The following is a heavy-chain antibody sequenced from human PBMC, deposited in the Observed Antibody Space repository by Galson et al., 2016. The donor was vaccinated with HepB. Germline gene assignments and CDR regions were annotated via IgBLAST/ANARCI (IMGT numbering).Heavy chain of an antibody. CDR3: ARGGSSGYLSAPFDY. D-gene: IGHD6-13*01. CDR1: GGSIRTYY. Sequence: ETLSLTCAVAGGSIRTYYWSWIRQPAGKGLEWIGRIYASGSTNYNPSLKSRVTISVDTSKNQFSLKLSSVTAADTAVYYCARGGSSGYLSAPFDYWGQGTLVTVSS. CDR2: IYASGST. V-gene: IGHV4-4*07. J-gene: IGHJ4*02.